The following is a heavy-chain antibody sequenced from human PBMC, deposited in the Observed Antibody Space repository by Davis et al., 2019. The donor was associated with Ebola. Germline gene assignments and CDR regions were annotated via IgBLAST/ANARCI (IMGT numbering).Heavy chain of an antibody. Sequence: HTGGSLRLSCAASGFTFSSYWMHWVRQAPGKGLVWVSRINSDGSSTSYADSVKGRFTISRDNSKNTVYLQMNSLRAEDTAVYYCAKDGTGTTVGYFDYWGQGTLVTVSS. J-gene: IGHJ4*02. CDR2: INSDGSST. V-gene: IGHV3-74*01. D-gene: IGHD1-7*01. CDR1: GFTFSSYW. CDR3: AKDGTGTTVGYFDY.